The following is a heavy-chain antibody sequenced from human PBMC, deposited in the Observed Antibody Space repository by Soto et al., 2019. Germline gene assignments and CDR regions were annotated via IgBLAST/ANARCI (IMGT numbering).Heavy chain of an antibody. CDR3: TNHSSGSDYFDY. Sequence: PGGSLRLSCAASGFTFSSCSMNWVRQAPGRGLEWVSYISSTSSTIYYADSVKGRFTISRDNAKNSLYLQMNSLRDEDTAVYYCTNHSSGSDYFDYCGQGPLVTVYS. CDR2: ISSTSSTI. J-gene: IGHJ4*02. V-gene: IGHV3-48*02. D-gene: IGHD6-19*01. CDR1: GFTFSSCS.